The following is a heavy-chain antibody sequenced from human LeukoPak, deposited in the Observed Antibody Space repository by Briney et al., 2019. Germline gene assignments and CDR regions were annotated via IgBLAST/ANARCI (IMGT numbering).Heavy chain of an antibody. J-gene: IGHJ4*02. CDR1: RFSFSAYP. CDR2: SASGDVT. V-gene: IGHV3-23*01. CDR3: AKGLYDSSGYQPYFDY. Sequence: GGSLRLSCAASRFSFSAYPMGWSAGLQGRGWSGSQVSASGDVTFHADPVKGRFTISRDNSKNTLYLQMNSLRAEDTAVYYCAKGLYDSSGYQPYFDYWGQGTLVTVSS. D-gene: IGHD3-22*01.